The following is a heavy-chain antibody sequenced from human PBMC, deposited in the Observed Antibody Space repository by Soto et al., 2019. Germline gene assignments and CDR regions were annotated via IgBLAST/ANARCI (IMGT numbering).Heavy chain of an antibody. J-gene: IGHJ6*03. CDR1: GGSINSGGYY. CDR3: ARNSPTDYYYYYYMDV. V-gene: IGHV4-31*03. D-gene: IGHD4-4*01. CDR2: IYYSGST. Sequence: QVQLQESGPGLVKPSQTLSLTCTVSGGSINSGGYYWSWIRQHPGKGLEWIGYIYYSGSTYYNPSLKSRVTISVDTSKNQFSLKLSSVTAADTAVYYCARNSPTDYYYYYYMDVWGKGTTVTVSS.